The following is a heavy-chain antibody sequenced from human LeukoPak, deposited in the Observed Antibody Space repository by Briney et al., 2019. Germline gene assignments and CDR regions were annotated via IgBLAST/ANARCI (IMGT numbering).Heavy chain of an antibody. CDR3: ARRDAVAAFDY. V-gene: IGHV4-39*01. Sequence: SETLSLTCTVSGGSISSSSYSWGWIRQPPGKGLEWIGSIYYSGSTYYNPSLKSRVTISVDTSKNQFSLKLSSVTAADTAVYYCARRDAVAAFDYWGQGTLVTVSS. CDR2: IYYSGST. CDR1: GGSISSSSYS. D-gene: IGHD6-19*01. J-gene: IGHJ4*02.